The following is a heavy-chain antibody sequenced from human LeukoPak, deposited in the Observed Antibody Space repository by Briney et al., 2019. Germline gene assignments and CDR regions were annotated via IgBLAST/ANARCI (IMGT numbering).Heavy chain of an antibody. V-gene: IGHV4-34*01. J-gene: IGHJ4*02. Sequence: SETLSLTCAVYGGSFSGYYWSWIRQPPGKGLXXXXXXNHSGSTNYNPSLKSRVTISVDTSKNQFSLKLSSVTAADTAVYYCARGPPYGSGTYYFNYWGQGTLVTVSS. CDR2: XNHSGST. CDR1: GGSFSGYY. CDR3: ARGPPYGSGTYYFNY. D-gene: IGHD3-10*01.